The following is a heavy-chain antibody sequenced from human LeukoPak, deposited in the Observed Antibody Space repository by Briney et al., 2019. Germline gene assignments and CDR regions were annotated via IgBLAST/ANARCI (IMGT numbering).Heavy chain of an antibody. J-gene: IGHJ4*02. V-gene: IGHV1-46*01. D-gene: IGHD3-22*01. CDR1: GYTFTSYY. CDR2: INPSRGST. CDR3: ARDSYDSSGYPFGDIFDY. Sequence: ASVKVSFEASGYTFTSYYMHWVRQAPGQGLERMGIINPSRGSTSNAQKFTGRVTMTRSTSTSTGYMELSSLRSEDTAVYYCARDSYDSSGYPFGDIFDYWGQGTLVTVSS.